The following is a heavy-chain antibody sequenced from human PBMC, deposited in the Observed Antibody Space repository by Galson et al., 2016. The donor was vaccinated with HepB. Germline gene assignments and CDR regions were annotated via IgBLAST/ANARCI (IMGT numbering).Heavy chain of an antibody. CDR2: IDWDDDE. D-gene: IGHD6-19*01. CDR1: GFSLNTSGMC. J-gene: IGHJ6*02. CDR3: ARIQSSGWYGPEYYYYYGMDV. V-gene: IGHV2-70*01. Sequence: PALVKPTQTLTLTCTFSGFSLNTSGMCVTWIRQPPGKAPEWLALIDWDDDEYYSTSLKTRLTISKDTSKNQVVLTMTNMDPVDTATYYCARIQSSGWYGPEYYYYYGMDVWGHGTTVAVSS.